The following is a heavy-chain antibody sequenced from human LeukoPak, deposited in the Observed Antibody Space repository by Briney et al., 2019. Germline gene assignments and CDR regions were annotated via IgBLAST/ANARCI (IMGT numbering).Heavy chain of an antibody. CDR1: GYTFTSYY. CDR2: INPSGGST. CDR3: ACWPQWLGGG. D-gene: IGHD6-19*01. J-gene: IGHJ4*02. V-gene: IGHV1-46*01. Sequence: ASVKVSCKASGYTFTSYYMHWVRQAPGQGLEWMGIINPSGGSTSYAQKFQGRVTMTRDTSTSTVYMELSRLRSDDTAVYYCACWPQWLGGGWGQGTLVTVSS.